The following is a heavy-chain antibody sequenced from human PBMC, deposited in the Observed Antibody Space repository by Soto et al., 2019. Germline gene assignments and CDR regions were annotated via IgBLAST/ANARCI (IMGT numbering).Heavy chain of an antibody. CDR3: ARGPPCDP. CDR1: GGSISSYY. CDR2: IYYSGST. Sequence: SETLSLTCTVSGGSISSYYWIWIRQHPGKGLEWIGYIYYSGSTYYNPSLKSRVTITVDTSKNQFPLKLSSVTAADTAGYYCARGPPCDPWGQGTLVTVSS. J-gene: IGHJ5*02. V-gene: IGHV4-59*06.